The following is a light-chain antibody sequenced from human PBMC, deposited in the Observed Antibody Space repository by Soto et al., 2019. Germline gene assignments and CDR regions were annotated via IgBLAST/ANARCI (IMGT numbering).Light chain of an antibody. CDR1: QSVSTY. Sequence: EIVLTQSPATLSLYPGERATLSCRASQSVSTYLAWYQQKPGQAPRLLIYDASDRATGIPARFSGSGSGTDFTLPIISLEPEDFAVYYCQQRSDWPPFTFGGGTKVEIK. CDR3: QQRSDWPPFT. V-gene: IGKV3-11*01. J-gene: IGKJ4*01. CDR2: DAS.